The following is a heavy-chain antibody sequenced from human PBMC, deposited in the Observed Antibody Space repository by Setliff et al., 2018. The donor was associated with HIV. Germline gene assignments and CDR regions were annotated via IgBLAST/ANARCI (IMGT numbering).Heavy chain of an antibody. D-gene: IGHD3-22*01. CDR3: ARDRAGYYERYWHFDL. J-gene: IGHJ2*01. CDR2: ISSSGSTM. Sequence: GESLKISCAASGFTFNSYEMNWVRQAPGKGLEWVSYISSSGSTMYYADSVKGRFTISRDNAKNSLYLQMNSLRAEDTAVYHCARDRAGYYERYWHFDLWGRGTLVTVSS. CDR1: GFTFNSYE. V-gene: IGHV3-48*03.